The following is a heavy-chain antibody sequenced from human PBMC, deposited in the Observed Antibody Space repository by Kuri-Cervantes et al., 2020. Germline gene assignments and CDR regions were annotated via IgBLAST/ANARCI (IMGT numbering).Heavy chain of an antibody. CDR1: GFTFSSYG. CDR2: ISYDGSNK. V-gene: IGHV3-33*05. CDR3: ARGGGALTTEDGMDV. Sequence: GGSLRLSCAASGFTFSSYGMHWVRQAPGKGLEWVAVISYDGSNKYYADSVKGRFTISRDNSKNTLYLQMNSLRAEDTAVYYCARGGGALTTEDGMDVWGQGTTVTVSS. D-gene: IGHD4-11*01. J-gene: IGHJ6*02.